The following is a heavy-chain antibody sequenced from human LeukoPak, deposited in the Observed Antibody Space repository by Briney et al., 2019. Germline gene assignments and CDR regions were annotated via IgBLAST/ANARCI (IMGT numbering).Heavy chain of an antibody. J-gene: IGHJ4*02. D-gene: IGHD1-26*01. CDR3: ATATLVGATGYFDY. Sequence: GGSLRLSCAASGFTFSSYSMNWVRQAPGKGLEWVSYISSSSSTIYYADSVKGRFTISRDNAKNSLYLQMNSLRAEDTAVYYCATATLVGATGYFDYWGQGTLVTVSS. CDR2: ISSSSSTI. V-gene: IGHV3-48*01. CDR1: GFTFSSYS.